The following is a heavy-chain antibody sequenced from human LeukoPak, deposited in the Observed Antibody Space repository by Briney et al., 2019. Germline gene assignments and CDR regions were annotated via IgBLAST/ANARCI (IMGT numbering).Heavy chain of an antibody. J-gene: IGHJ4*02. D-gene: IGHD6-13*01. V-gene: IGHV3-30*18. CDR2: VSYDGSNK. Sequence: GSLRLSCEASGFTFSSYGMHWVRQAPGKGLEWVAVVSYDGSNKYYADSVEGRFTISRDNSKNTLYLQMNSLRAEDTAVYYCAKVSTYTTSWRYFDYWGQGTLVTVSS. CDR1: GFTFSSYG. CDR3: AKVSTYTTSWRYFDY.